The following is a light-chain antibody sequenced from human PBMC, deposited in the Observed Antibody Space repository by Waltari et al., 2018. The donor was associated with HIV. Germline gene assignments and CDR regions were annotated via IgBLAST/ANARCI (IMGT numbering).Light chain of an antibody. V-gene: IGLV1-40*01. CDR3: HSYDDRLSGSTV. Sequence: QTVLTQPPSVSGAPGQSVTISCTGSSSNIGAGYAVHWYQQVPGTPPNLLIYGNTNRPSWVSDRCYGAKSGSSASLAITGLQADDEADYYCHSYDDRLSGSTVFGGGTKVTVL. J-gene: IGLJ2*01. CDR2: GNT. CDR1: SSNIGAGYA.